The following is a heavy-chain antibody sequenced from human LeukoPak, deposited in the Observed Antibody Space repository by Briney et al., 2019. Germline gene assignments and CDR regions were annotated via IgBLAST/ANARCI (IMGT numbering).Heavy chain of an antibody. D-gene: IGHD5-12*01. J-gene: IGHJ6*02. CDR2: MNPNSGKT. V-gene: IGHV1-8*01. CDR3: ARDMLTDLRLGYYYYYGMDV. CDR1: GYTFTTYD. Sequence: GASVKVSCKASGYTFTTYDINWVRQATGQGLEWMGYMNPNSGKTGYAQQFQGRVTMTINTSTSTAYMELRSLRSDDTAVYYCARDMLTDLRLGYYYYYGMDVWGQGTTVTVSS.